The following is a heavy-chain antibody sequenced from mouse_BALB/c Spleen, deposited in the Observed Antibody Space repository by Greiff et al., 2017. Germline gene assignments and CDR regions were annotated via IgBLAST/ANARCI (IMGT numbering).Heavy chain of an antibody. CDR3: ASPYGNYGGYAMDY. CDR1: GYSITSDYA. J-gene: IGHJ4*01. Sequence: VQLQQSGPGLVKPSQSLSLTCTVTGYSITSDYAWNWIRQFPGNKLEWMGYISYSGSTSYNPSLKSRISITRDTSKNQFFLQLNSVTTEDTATYYCASPYGNYGGYAMDYWGQGTSVTVSS. D-gene: IGHD2-10*02. V-gene: IGHV3-2*02. CDR2: ISYSGST.